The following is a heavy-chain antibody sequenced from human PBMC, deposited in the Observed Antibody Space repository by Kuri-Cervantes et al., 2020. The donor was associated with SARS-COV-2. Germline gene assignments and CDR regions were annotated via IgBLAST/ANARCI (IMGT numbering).Heavy chain of an antibody. D-gene: IGHD1-26*01. V-gene: IGHV3-30*02. Sequence: GGSLRLSCAASGFTFSSYGMHWVRQAPGKGLEWVAFIRYDGSNKYYADSVKGRFTISRDNSKNTLYLQMNSLRAEDTAVYYCARPYSGSYYGYFDYWGQGTLVTVSS. CDR3: ARPYSGSYYGYFDY. CDR2: IRYDGSNK. CDR1: GFTFSSYG. J-gene: IGHJ4*02.